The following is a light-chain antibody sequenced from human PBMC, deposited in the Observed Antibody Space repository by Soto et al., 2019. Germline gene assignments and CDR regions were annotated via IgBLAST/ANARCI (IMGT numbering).Light chain of an antibody. J-gene: IGLJ1*01. CDR3: CSYAGGGTYV. CDR2: EGT. V-gene: IGLV2-23*01. CDR1: SSDVGNYNL. Sequence: QSVLTQPASVSGSPGQSITISCTGTSSDVGNYNLVSWYQQHPGKAPKLMMYEGTERPSGVSNRFSGSKSGNTASLTISGLQAADEADYYCCSYAGGGTYVFGTGTKLTVL.